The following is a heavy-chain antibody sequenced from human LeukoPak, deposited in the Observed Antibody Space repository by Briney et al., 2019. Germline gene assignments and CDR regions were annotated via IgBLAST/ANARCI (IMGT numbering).Heavy chain of an antibody. CDR2: INHSGST. D-gene: IGHD1-1*01. CDR1: GGSFSGYY. J-gene: IGHJ4*02. V-gene: IGHV4-34*01. Sequence: SETLSLPCAVYGGSFSGYYWSWIRQPPAKGLEWIGEINHSGSTNYNPSLKSRVTISVDTSKNQFSLKLSSVTAADTAVYYCARGYTAPRRGPFDYWGQGTLVTVSS. CDR3: ARGYTAPRRGPFDY.